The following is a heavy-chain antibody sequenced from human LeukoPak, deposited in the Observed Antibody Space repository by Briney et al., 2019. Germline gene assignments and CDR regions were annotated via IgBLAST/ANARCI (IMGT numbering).Heavy chain of an antibody. V-gene: IGHV3-30*18. J-gene: IGHJ4*02. CDR1: GFTFSSYG. Sequence: GRSLRLSCAASGFTFSSYGMHWVRQAPGKGLEWVAVISYDGSNKYYADSVKGRFTISRDNSKNTLYLQMNSLRAEDTAVYYCAKDPQPFFYYGVGDWGQGTLVTVSS. CDR2: ISYDGSNK. D-gene: IGHD3-10*01. CDR3: AKDPQPFFYYGVGD.